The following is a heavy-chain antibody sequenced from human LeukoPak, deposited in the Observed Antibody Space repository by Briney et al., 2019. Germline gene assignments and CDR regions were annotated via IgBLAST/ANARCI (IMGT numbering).Heavy chain of an antibody. V-gene: IGHV3-23*01. D-gene: IGHD3-3*01. CDR1: GFTFSSYG. Sequence: GGSLRLSCAASGFTFSSYGMSSVRQAPGKGLEWVSAISGSGDITYYADSVKGRFTISRDNAKNSLYLQMNSLRAEDPAVYYCARLRYHDFWSGYWKYYYYMDVWGKGTTVTVSS. CDR2: ISGSGDIT. J-gene: IGHJ6*03. CDR3: ARLRYHDFWSGYWKYYYYMDV.